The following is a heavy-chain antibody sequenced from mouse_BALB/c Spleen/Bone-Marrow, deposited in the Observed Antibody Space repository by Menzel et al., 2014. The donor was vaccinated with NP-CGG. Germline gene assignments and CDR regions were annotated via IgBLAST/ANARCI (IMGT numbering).Heavy chain of an antibody. J-gene: IGHJ3*01. CDR3: ATYYRYDRRFAY. V-gene: IGHV14-3*02. Sequence: EVKLMESGAELVKPGASVKLSCTASGFNIKDTYMHWVKQRPEQGLEWIGRIDPANGNTKYDPKFQGKATITADTSSNTAYRQLSSLTSEDTAVYYSATYYRYDRRFAYWGQGTLVTVSA. CDR1: GFNIKDTY. D-gene: IGHD2-14*01. CDR2: IDPANGNT.